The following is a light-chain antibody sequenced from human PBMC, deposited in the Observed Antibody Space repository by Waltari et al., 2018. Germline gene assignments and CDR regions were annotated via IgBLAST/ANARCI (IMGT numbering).Light chain of an antibody. Sequence: QLVLPQSPSASASLGASVTLTCTLSSGHSGNLIAWHQQQPEKGPRFLMKVNSDGSHTKGDEIPDRFSGSSSGADRYLTIASVQSEDEADYYCQTGGHGTWVFGGGTKLTVL. CDR1: SGHSGNL. CDR2: VNSDGSH. V-gene: IGLV4-69*01. J-gene: IGLJ3*02. CDR3: QTGGHGTWV.